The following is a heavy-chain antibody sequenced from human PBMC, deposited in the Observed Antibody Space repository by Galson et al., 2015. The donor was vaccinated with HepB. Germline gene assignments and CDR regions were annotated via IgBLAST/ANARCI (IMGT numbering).Heavy chain of an antibody. CDR2: ISAYNGNT. J-gene: IGHJ3*02. V-gene: IGHV1-18*01. CDR3: ARERYYYDSSGYYPRRAFDI. CDR1: GYTFTSYG. Sequence: SCKASGYTFTSYGISWVRQAPGQGLEWMGWISAYNGNTNYAQKLQGRVTMTTDTSTSTAYMELRSLRSDDTAVYYCARERYYYDSSGYYPRRAFDIWGQGTMVTVSS. D-gene: IGHD3-22*01.